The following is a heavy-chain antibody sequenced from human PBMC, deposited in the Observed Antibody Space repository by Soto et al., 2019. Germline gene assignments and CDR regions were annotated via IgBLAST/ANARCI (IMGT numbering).Heavy chain of an antibody. CDR1: GFTVSSNY. CDR3: ARESEDSQLGAFDI. CDR2: IYSGGST. V-gene: IGHV3-53*02. J-gene: IGHJ3*02. D-gene: IGHD2-15*01. Sequence: EVQLVETGGGLIQPGGSLRLSCAASGFTVSSNYMSWVRQAPGKGLEWVSVIYSGGSTYYADSVKGRFTISRDNSKNTLYLQMNSLRAEDTAVYYCARESEDSQLGAFDIWGQGTMVTVSS.